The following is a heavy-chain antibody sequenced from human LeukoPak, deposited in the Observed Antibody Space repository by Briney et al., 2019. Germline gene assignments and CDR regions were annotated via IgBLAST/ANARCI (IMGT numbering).Heavy chain of an antibody. Sequence: SETLSLTCAVYGGSFSGYYWSWIRQPPGKGLEWIGVINHSGSTNYNPSLKSRVTISVDTSKNQFSLKLSSVTAADTAVYYCASQNPGYSSSFGPVVDYWGQGTLVTVSS. CDR1: GGSFSGYY. J-gene: IGHJ4*02. V-gene: IGHV4-34*01. D-gene: IGHD6-13*01. CDR2: INHSGST. CDR3: ASQNPGYSSSFGPVVDY.